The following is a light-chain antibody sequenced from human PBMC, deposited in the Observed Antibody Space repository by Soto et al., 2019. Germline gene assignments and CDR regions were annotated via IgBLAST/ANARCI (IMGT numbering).Light chain of an antibody. Sequence: DIQMTQSPSTLSGSVGDRVTITCRASQTISSWLAWYQQKPGKAPKLLIYKASTLKSGVPSRFSGSGSGTEFTLTISSLQPEDIATYYCQQYDNLPRATFGPGTKVDIK. CDR2: KAS. V-gene: IGKV1-5*03. CDR3: QQYDNLPRAT. CDR1: QTISSW. J-gene: IGKJ3*01.